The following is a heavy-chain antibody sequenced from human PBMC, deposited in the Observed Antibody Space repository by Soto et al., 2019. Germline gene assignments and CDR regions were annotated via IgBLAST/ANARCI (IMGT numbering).Heavy chain of an antibody. Sequence: ASVKVSCKASGYTFTSYDINWARQATGQGLEWVGWMNPNSGNTGYAQKFQGRVTMTRNTSISTAYMELSSLRSEDTAVYYCAGVGVTYYYYGMDVWGQGTTVTVSS. CDR1: GYTFTSYD. J-gene: IGHJ6*02. CDR2: MNPNSGNT. D-gene: IGHD1-26*01. V-gene: IGHV1-8*01. CDR3: AGVGVTYYYYGMDV.